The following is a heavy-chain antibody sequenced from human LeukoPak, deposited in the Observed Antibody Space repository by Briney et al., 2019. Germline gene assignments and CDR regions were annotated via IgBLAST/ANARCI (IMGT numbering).Heavy chain of an antibody. CDR3: ARETRGMDV. Sequence: SQTLSLTCVISGDSVSNDRTAWNWMTQSPSRGLEWLGRTYYRSKWYDDYAVSLKSRITINPDTSKNHFSLHLKSVTPEDTAVYYCARETRGMDVWGKGTTVTVSS. CDR1: GDSVSNDRTA. CDR2: TYYRSKWYD. J-gene: IGHJ6*04. D-gene: IGHD4-11*01. V-gene: IGHV6-1*01.